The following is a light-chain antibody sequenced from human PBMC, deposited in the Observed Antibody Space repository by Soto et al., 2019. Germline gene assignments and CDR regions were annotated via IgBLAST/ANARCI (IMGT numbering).Light chain of an antibody. CDR1: SSDVGGYNS. V-gene: IGLV2-14*01. J-gene: IGLJ3*02. CDR3: SSFTSSSTWV. CDR2: EVT. Sequence: QLVLTQPASVSGSPGQSITISCTGTSSDVGGYNSVSWYQHHPGEAPNLMIYEVTNRPSGVSNRFSGSKSGNTASLTISGLQAEDEADYYCSSFTSSSTWVFGGGTKVTVL.